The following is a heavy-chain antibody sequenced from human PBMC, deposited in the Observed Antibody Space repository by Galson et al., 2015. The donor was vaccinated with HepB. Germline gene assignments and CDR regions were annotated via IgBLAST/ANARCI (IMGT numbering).Heavy chain of an antibody. CDR3: ARHPYVDHARSGYYYGMDV. D-gene: IGHD1-14*01. Sequence: QSGAEVKKPGESLKISCKGSGYSFTSYWIGWVRQMPGKGLEWMGIIYPGDSDTRYSPSFQGQVTISADKSISTAYLQWSSLKASDTAMYYCARHPYVDHARSGYYYGMDVWGQGTTVTVAS. V-gene: IGHV5-51*01. J-gene: IGHJ6*02. CDR2: IYPGDSDT. CDR1: GYSFTSYW.